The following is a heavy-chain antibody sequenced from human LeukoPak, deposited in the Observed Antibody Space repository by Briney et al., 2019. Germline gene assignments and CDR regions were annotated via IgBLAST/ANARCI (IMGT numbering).Heavy chain of an antibody. CDR2: IRYDGSNK. Sequence: GGSLRLSCAASGFTFSSCGMHWVRQAPGKGLEWVAFIRYDGSNKYYADSVKGRFTISRDNSKNTLYLQMNSLRAEDTAVYYCAKLSSNYDFWSGYYGGYWGQGTLVTVSS. V-gene: IGHV3-30*02. CDR1: GFTFSSCG. CDR3: AKLSSNYDFWSGYYGGY. J-gene: IGHJ4*02. D-gene: IGHD3-3*01.